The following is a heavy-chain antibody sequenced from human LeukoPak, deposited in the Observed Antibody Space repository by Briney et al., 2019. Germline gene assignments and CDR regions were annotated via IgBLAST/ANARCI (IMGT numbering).Heavy chain of an antibody. CDR3: ARFYGSGGNHRYYFGS. CDR1: GLIFNIYS. D-gene: IGHD3-10*01. CDR2: ISSSSNYI. Sequence: GGSLRLSCAASGLIFNIYSMNWVRQAPGKGLEWVSSISSSSNYIYYRDSVKGRFTISRDNAKNSLYLQMNSLRAEDTAVYYCARFYGSGGNHRYYFGSWGQGILVTVSS. J-gene: IGHJ4*02. V-gene: IGHV3-21*06.